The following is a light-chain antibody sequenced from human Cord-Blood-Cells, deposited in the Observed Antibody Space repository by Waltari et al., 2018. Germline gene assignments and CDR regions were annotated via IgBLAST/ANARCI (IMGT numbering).Light chain of an antibody. CDR1: QSISSW. J-gene: IGKJ1*01. CDR2: KAS. Sequence: DIQMTQSPSTLSASVGDRVTITCRASQSISSWLAWYQQEPGQAPKLLIYKASSSDSGVPSRFSGSGSGTEFTLTISSLQPDDFATYYCQQYNSYSTFGQGTKVEIK. CDR3: QQYNSYST. V-gene: IGKV1-5*03.